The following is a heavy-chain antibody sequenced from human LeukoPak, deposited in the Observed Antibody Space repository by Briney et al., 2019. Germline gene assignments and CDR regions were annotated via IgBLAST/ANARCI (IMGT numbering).Heavy chain of an antibody. V-gene: IGHV4-39*01. CDR2: IYYSGST. D-gene: IGHD2-8*02. Sequence: PSETLSLTCAVSGGSISSSSYYWGWIRQPPGKGLEWIGSIYYSGSTYYNPSLKSRVTISVDTSKNQFSLKLSSVTAADTAVYHCARPGPPTDYWGQGTLVTVSS. CDR1: GGSISSSSYY. J-gene: IGHJ4*02. CDR3: ARPGPPTDY.